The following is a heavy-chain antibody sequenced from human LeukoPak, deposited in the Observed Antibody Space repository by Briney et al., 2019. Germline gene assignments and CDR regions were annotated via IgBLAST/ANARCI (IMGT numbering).Heavy chain of an antibody. CDR1: GFTFSSYA. CDR2: ISGSGGST. Sequence: PGGSLRLSCAASGFTFSSYAMSWVRQAPGKGLEWVSAISGSGGSTYYADSVKGRFTISRDNSKNTLYLQMNSLRAEDTAVYYCAKDRENIVVVVAAFDYWGQGTLVTVSS. J-gene: IGHJ4*02. CDR3: AKDRENIVVVVAAFDY. D-gene: IGHD2-15*01. V-gene: IGHV3-23*01.